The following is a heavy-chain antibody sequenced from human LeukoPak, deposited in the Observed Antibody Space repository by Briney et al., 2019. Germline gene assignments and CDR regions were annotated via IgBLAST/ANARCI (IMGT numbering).Heavy chain of an antibody. CDR3: ARDLSRIAAKRCAFDI. Sequence: PSQTLSLTCTVSGGSISSGGYYWSWIRQPPGKGLEWIGYIYHSGSTYYNPSLKSRVTISVDRSKNQFSLKLSSVTAADTAVYYCARDLSRIAAKRCAFDIWGQGTMVTVSS. V-gene: IGHV4-30-2*01. D-gene: IGHD6-13*01. CDR2: IYHSGST. CDR1: GGSISSGGYY. J-gene: IGHJ3*02.